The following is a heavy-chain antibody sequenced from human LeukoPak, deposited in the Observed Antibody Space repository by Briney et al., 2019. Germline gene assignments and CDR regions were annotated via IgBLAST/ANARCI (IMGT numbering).Heavy chain of an antibody. CDR1: GGSISSYY. Sequence: SETLSLTCTVSGGSISSYYWSWIRQPPGKGLEWIGYIYYSGSTNYNPSLKSRVTISVDTSKNQFSLKLSSVTAADTAVYYCARGQPNYDFWSGYSHVNFDYWGQGTLVTVSS. CDR2: IYYSGST. V-gene: IGHV4-59*01. CDR3: ARGQPNYDFWSGYSHVNFDY. D-gene: IGHD3-3*01. J-gene: IGHJ4*02.